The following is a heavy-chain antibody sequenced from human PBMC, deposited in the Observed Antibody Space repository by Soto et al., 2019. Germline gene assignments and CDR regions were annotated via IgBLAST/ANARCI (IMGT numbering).Heavy chain of an antibody. CDR2: LYYTGST. CDR1: GDSISSVAHY. D-gene: IGHD4-17*01. J-gene: IGHJ5*02. V-gene: IGHV4-39*01. CDR3: ARLGTTVTTYSWFDP. Sequence: SETLSLTCSVSGDSISSVAHYWAWVRQPPGKGLEWIGSLYYTGSTYYNPSLKSRAAISIDTSKNQFSLNLMSTTAADTAVYYCARLGTTVTTYSWFDPWGQGTLVTVSS.